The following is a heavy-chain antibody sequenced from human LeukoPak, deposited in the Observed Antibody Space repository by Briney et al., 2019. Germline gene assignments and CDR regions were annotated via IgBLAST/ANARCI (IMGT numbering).Heavy chain of an antibody. J-gene: IGHJ3*02. CDR1: GGTFSSYA. CDR3: AREYYYGSGDGNI. D-gene: IGHD3-10*01. CDR2: IIPIFGTA. Sequence: GASVTVSCKASGGTFSSYAISWVRQAPGQGLEWMGGIIPIFGTANYAQKFQGRVTITADESTSTAYMELSSLRSEDTAVYYCAREYYYGSGDGNIWGQGTMVTVSS. V-gene: IGHV1-69*13.